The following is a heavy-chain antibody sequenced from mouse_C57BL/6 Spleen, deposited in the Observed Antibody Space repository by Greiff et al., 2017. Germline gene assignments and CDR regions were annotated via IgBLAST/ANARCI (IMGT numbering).Heavy chain of an antibody. V-gene: IGHV1-72*01. D-gene: IGHD1-1*01. CDR3: ARWPSTVVAYYYAMDY. Sequence: QVQLQQPGAELVKPGASVKLSCKASGYTFTSYWMHWVKQRPGRGLEWIGRIDPNSGGTKYNEKFKSKATLTVDKPSSTAYMQLSSLTSEDSAVYYCARWPSTVVAYYYAMDYWGQGTSVTVSS. CDR2: IDPNSGGT. J-gene: IGHJ4*01. CDR1: GYTFTSYW.